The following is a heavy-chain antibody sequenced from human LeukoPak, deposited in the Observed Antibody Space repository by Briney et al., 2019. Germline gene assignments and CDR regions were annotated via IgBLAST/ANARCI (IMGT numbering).Heavy chain of an antibody. CDR2: IYYSGST. J-gene: IGHJ1*01. CDR1: GGSISSYY. CDR3: ARIAVAGGVAEYFQH. Sequence: SETLSLTCTVSGGSISSYYWSWIRQPPGKGLEWIGYIYYSGSTNYNPSPKSRVTISVDTSKNQFSLKLSSVTAADTAVYYCARIAVAGGVAEYFQHWGQGTLVTVSS. V-gene: IGHV4-59*08. D-gene: IGHD6-19*01.